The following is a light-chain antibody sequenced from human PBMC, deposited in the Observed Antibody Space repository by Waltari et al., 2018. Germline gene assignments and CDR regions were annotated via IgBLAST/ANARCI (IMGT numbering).Light chain of an antibody. V-gene: IGKV3-20*01. CDR2: CSS. CDR1: KSVSRA. J-gene: IGKJ1*01. CDR3: KHYLIVPGT. Sequence: IVLPHPPGTLPSCLEERPPVPCRASKSVSRALDWYQQKPGQAPRLLIYCSSTRASGIPDRFSGSGSGTDFTLNISRLEAEDFAVYYCKHYLIVPGTFGQGTTVEI.